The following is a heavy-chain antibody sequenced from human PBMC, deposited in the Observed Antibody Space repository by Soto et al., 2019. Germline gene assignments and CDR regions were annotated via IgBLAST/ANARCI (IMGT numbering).Heavy chain of an antibody. J-gene: IGHJ4*02. CDR2: INHSGST. CDR1: GGTFSGYY. Sequence: PSETLSLTCAVYGGTFSGYYWSWIRQSPGKGLEWIGEINHSGSTNQNPSLKSRVTISVDTSKNQFSLKLKSVTAADTAVYYCARGITMILARKGDAPDNYSFESWGQGTLVTVSS. V-gene: IGHV4-34*01. D-gene: IGHD3-22*01. CDR3: ARGITMILARKGDAPDNYSFES.